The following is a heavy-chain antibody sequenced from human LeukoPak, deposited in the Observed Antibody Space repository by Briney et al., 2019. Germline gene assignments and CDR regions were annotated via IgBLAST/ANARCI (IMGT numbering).Heavy chain of an antibody. D-gene: IGHD2-2*01. J-gene: IGHJ4*02. CDR1: GLTFSNYW. V-gene: IGHV3-7*01. CDR2: ILPDGSQK. Sequence: PGGSLRLSCAASGLTFSNYWMDWVRQAPGKGLEWLANILPDGSQKYYVDSVKGRFTISRDNPKNSLYLQINNLRAEDTAVYYCGRLAHNAWYAIDFWGQGTLVTVSS. CDR3: GRLAHNAWYAIDF.